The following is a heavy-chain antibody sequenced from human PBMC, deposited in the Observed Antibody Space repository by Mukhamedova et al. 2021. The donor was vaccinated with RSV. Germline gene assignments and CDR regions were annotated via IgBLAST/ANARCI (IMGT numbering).Heavy chain of an antibody. CDR3: ARDLGRGFDS. Sequence: YWSWIRQPAGEGLEWIGRIYTSGSTNYNPSLNYNPSLKSRVTMSVDTSKHQFSLRLTSVTAADTAVYYCARDLGRGFDSWGQGAL. D-gene: IGHD3-16*01. CDR1: Y. J-gene: IGHJ5*01. V-gene: IGHV4-4*07. CDR2: IYTSGST.